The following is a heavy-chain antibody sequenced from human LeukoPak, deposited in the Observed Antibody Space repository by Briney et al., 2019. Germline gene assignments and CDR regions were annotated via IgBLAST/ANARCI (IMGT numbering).Heavy chain of an antibody. CDR3: TRDPHALDY. CDR2: INPSGGST. CDR1: GYTFTSYY. Sequence: GASVKVSCKASGYTFTSYYMHWVRQAPGQGLEWMGVINPSGGSTSYAQKFQGRVTMTRDTSTSTVYMELSSLRDEDTAVYYCTRDPHALDYWGQGTLVTVSS. J-gene: IGHJ4*02. V-gene: IGHV1-46*01.